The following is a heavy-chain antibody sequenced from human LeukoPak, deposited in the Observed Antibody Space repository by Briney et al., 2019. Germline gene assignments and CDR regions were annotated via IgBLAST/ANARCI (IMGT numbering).Heavy chain of an antibody. CDR3: AKAAGYSTIYWFDP. Sequence: SETLSLTCTVSGGSVSSYYLSWIRQPPGKGLEFIGYIYYSGTSNYNPSLKSRVTMSVDTSNNQFSLKLNSVTAADTAVYYCAKAAGYSTIYWFDPWGQGTLVTVSS. V-gene: IGHV4-59*02. D-gene: IGHD6-13*01. J-gene: IGHJ5*02. CDR1: GGSVSSYY. CDR2: IYYSGTS.